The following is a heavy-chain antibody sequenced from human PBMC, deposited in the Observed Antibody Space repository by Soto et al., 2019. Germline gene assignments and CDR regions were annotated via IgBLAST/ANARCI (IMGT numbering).Heavy chain of an antibody. V-gene: IGHV3-15*01. D-gene: IGHD3-22*01. CDR1: GFTFSDTW. Sequence: PAESLSLSCVASGFTFSDTWLNWVRQPPGKGLEWLGRIKSESGGGTVDSGATAKGRFTISRDDSKDTLYLHMNSLKTEDTAIYYCARSRPIVKWLLTSNLCGLDAGGQGTTLTV. J-gene: IGHJ6*02. CDR2: IKSESGGGTV. CDR3: ARSRPIVKWLLTSNLCGLDA.